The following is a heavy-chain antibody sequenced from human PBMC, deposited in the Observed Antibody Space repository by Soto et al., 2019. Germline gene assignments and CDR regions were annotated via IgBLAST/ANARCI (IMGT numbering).Heavy chain of an antibody. CDR3: ARQMFLGGMDV. Sequence: SETLSLTCTVSGGSISSYYWSWIRQPPGKGLEWIGYIYNSGSTSYNPSLKSRVTISVDTSKNHFSLKVSSVTAADTAMYYCARQMFLGGMDVWGQGTTVTVSS. V-gene: IGHV4-59*08. J-gene: IGHJ6*02. CDR1: GGSISSYY. CDR2: IYNSGST. D-gene: IGHD3-10*02.